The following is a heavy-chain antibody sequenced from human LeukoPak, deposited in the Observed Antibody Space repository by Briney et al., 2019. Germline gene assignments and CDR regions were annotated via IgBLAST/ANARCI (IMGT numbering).Heavy chain of an antibody. J-gene: IGHJ4*02. CDR3: ARVGHGDFWSGYSY. Sequence: GGSLRLSCAASGFTFSSYWMSWVRQAPGKGLEWVANIKQDGSEKYYVDSVKGRFTISRDNAKNSLYLQMNSLRAEDTAVYYCARVGHGDFWSGYSYWGQGTLVTVSS. CDR1: GFTFSSYW. D-gene: IGHD3-3*01. CDR2: IKQDGSEK. V-gene: IGHV3-7*04.